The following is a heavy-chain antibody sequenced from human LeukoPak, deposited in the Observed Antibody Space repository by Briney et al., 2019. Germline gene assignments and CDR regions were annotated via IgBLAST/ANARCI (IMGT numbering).Heavy chain of an antibody. CDR1: GFTFSSYG. V-gene: IGHV3-21*01. CDR3: ARDQRATASTGSYFDY. D-gene: IGHD1-1*01. CDR2: VSSSSSYI. Sequence: GGSLRLSCAASGFTFSSYGMNWVRQAPGKGLEWVSSVSSSSSYIYYADLVKGRFTISRDNAKNSLSLQMNSLRAEDTAVYYCARDQRATASTGSYFDYWGQGTLVTVSS. J-gene: IGHJ4*02.